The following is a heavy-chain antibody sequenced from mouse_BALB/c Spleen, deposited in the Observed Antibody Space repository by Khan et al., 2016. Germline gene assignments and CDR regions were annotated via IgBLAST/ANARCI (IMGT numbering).Heavy chain of an antibody. CDR3: ARDLGGNWFAY. CDR1: GFTFSSYG. V-gene: IGHV5-6-3*01. CDR2: INSNGGST. J-gene: IGHJ3*01. Sequence: EVELVESGGGLVQPGGSLKLSCAASGFTFSSYGMSWVRQTPDKRLELVATINSNGGSTYYPDSVKGRFTISRDNAKNTLYLQMSSLKSEDTAMSYCARDLGGNWFAYWGQGTLVTVSA. D-gene: IGHD1-1*02.